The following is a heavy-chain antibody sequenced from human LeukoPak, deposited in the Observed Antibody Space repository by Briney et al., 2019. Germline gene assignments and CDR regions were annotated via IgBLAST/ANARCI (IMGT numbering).Heavy chain of an antibody. V-gene: IGHV4-4*07. CDR3: ARELRYDNSDSGAF. Sequence: KPSETLSLTCTVSGGSISGSYWNWVRQPAEKGLEWIGRIYTSGSTNYNPSLKSRVTMSVDTSKNQFSLKPSSVTAADTAVYYCARELRYDNSDSGAFWGQGTVVTVSS. J-gene: IGHJ3*01. D-gene: IGHD3-22*01. CDR2: IYTSGST. CDR1: GGSISGSY.